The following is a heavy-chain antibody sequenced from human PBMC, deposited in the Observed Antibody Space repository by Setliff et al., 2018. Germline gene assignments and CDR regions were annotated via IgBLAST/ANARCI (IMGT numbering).Heavy chain of an antibody. D-gene: IGHD1-7*01. J-gene: IGHJ4*02. Sequence: PGGSLRLSCATSGFTVSRSDMSWVRQAPGKGLEWVSTIYSGDRNTFYTDSVKGRFTIFRDGSKNTLYLQMTSLRAEDTAVYYCAKPQVELRWGFESWGQGTPVTVSS. CDR3: AKPQVELRWGFES. CDR1: GFTVSRSD. V-gene: IGHV3-23*03. CDR2: IYSGDRNT.